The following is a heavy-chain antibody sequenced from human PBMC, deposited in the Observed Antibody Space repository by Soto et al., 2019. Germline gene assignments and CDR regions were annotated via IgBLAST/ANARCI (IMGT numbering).Heavy chain of an antibody. D-gene: IGHD3-16*01. V-gene: IGHV3-23*01. Sequence: PGGSLRLSCAASGFTFSGYAMSWARQAPGKGLEWVSAISSNDDSTYYADSVKGRFTISRDNSKNTLYLQMNSLRAEDTAVYYCAKARLSLALLDYWGQGTLVTVSS. CDR2: ISSNDDST. J-gene: IGHJ4*02. CDR1: GFTFSGYA. CDR3: AKARLSLALLDY.